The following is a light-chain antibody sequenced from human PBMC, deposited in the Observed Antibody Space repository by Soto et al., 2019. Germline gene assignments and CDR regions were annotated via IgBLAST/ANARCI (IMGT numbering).Light chain of an antibody. Sequence: DIQMTQSPSTLSGSVGDRVTNTCRASQTISSWLAWYQQKPGKAPKLLIYKASTLKSGVPSRFSGSGSGTEFTLTISSLQPDDFATYYCQHYNSYSEAFGQVTKVAL. CDR2: KAS. J-gene: IGKJ1*01. CDR1: QTISSW. CDR3: QHYNSYSEA. V-gene: IGKV1-5*03.